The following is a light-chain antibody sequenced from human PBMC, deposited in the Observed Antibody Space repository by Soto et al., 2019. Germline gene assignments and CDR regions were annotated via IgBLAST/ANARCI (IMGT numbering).Light chain of an antibody. CDR3: SSFASSNTWV. CDR2: EVT. Sequence: QSALTQPPSASGSPGQSVTISCTGTSSDVGAYNYVSWYQQHAGKAPKLVIYEVTKRPSGVPDRFCGSKSANTASLTVSGLQAEDEADYYCSSFASSNTWVFVGGTKLTVL. CDR1: SSDVGAYNY. J-gene: IGLJ3*02. V-gene: IGLV2-8*01.